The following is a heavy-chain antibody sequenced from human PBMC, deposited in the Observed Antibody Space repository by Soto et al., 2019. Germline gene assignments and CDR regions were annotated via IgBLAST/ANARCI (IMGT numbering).Heavy chain of an antibody. CDR2: ISSSSSYT. Sequence: GRSLRLSCAASGFTFSDYYMSWIRQAPGKGLEWVSYISSSSSYTNYADSVKGRFTISRDNAKNSLYLQMNSLRAEDTAVYYCARVKEGYYYDSSGYYDYWGQGTLVTVSS. CDR3: ARVKEGYYYDSSGYYDY. V-gene: IGHV3-11*06. D-gene: IGHD3-22*01. CDR1: GFTFSDYY. J-gene: IGHJ4*02.